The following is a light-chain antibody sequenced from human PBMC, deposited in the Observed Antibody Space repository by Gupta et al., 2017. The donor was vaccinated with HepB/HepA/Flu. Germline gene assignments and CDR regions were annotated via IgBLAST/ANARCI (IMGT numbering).Light chain of an antibody. CDR3: LLSYNGPRV. Sequence: QAVVSQVPSLTLSPGGTVTLTCGPSTGSVTSYHFPYWFQQKPGQAPKTIIFDTNNKHSWTPARFSGSLLGGKAALTLSGAQPEDEAEYYCLLSYNGPRVFGGGTKLTVL. J-gene: IGLJ3*02. CDR1: TGSVTSYHF. CDR2: DTN. V-gene: IGLV7-46*01.